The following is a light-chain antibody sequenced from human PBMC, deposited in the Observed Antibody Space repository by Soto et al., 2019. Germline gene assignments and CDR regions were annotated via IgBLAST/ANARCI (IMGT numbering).Light chain of an antibody. CDR1: QSISTH. V-gene: IGKV1-39*01. CDR3: QQSYSSPIT. CDR2: AAS. Sequence: DIQMTQSPYSLSASVGDRVTITCRASQSISTHLNWYQKKPGKAPKLLIYAASTLQSGVPSRFSGSGSGTDLTLTISSLQPEDSATYYCQQSYSSPITFGQGTRLEIK. J-gene: IGKJ5*01.